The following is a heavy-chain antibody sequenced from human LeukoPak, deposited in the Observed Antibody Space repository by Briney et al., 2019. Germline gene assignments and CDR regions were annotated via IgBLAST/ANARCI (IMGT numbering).Heavy chain of an antibody. CDR1: GFTFSTYV. J-gene: IGHJ4*02. CDR3: AKDVVRGVMWYFDY. Sequence: GGSLGLSCAASGFTFSTYVMSWVRQAPGKGLEWVSAISGSGGSTYYADSVKGRFTISRDNSKNTLYLQMNSLRAEDTAVYYCAKDVVRGVMWYFDYWGQGTLVTVSS. V-gene: IGHV3-23*01. D-gene: IGHD3-10*01. CDR2: ISGSGGST.